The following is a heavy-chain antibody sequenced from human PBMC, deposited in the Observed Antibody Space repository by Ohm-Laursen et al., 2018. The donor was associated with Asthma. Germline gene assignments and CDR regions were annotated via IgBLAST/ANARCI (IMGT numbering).Heavy chain of an antibody. CDR2: ISYDGSNK. D-gene: IGHD2-21*02. CDR3: ARPFSYCGGDCWGFPGVPDAFDI. J-gene: IGHJ3*02. V-gene: IGHV3-30*03. Sequence: SLRLSCAASGFTFSSYGMHWVRQAPGKGLEWVAVISYDGSNKYYADSVKGRFTISRDNSKNTLYLQMNSLRAEDTAVYYCARPFSYCGGDCWGFPGVPDAFDIWGQGTMVTVSS. CDR1: GFTFSSYG.